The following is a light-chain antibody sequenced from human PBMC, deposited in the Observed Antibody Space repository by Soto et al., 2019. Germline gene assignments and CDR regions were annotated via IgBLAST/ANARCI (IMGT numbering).Light chain of an antibody. Sequence: QAVVTQPPSVSGAPGQWVTISCTESSSNIGAGYGVHWYQQVPGTTPKLLIYGDTNRPSGVPDRFSGSKSGTSASLAITGLQAEDEGDYYCQSYDSSLSGLFGTGTKLTVL. J-gene: IGLJ1*01. V-gene: IGLV1-40*01. CDR2: GDT. CDR3: QSYDSSLSGL. CDR1: SSNIGAGYG.